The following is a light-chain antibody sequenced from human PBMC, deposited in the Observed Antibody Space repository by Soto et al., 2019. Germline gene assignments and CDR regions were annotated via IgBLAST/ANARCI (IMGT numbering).Light chain of an antibody. CDR2: GAS. CDR3: QQYKTWPIS. J-gene: IGKJ4*01. V-gene: IGKV3-15*01. CDR1: QRVSTT. Sequence: EVVMTQSPATLSVFPGERAALSCRASQRVSTTLAWYQQKPGQAPRLLMYGASIRATGIPARFSGSGSGTEFTLTISSLQSEDFAVYYCQQYKTWPISFGGGTKVEIK.